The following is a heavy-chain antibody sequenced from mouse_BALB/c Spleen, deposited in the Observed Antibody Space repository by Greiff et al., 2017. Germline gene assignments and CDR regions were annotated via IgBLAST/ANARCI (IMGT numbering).Heavy chain of an antibody. V-gene: IGHV5-6-5*01. CDR3: ATARATLAWFAY. CDR2: ISSGGST. CDR1: GFTFSSYA. J-gene: IGHJ3*01. Sequence: EVQVVESGGGLVKPGGSLKLSCAASGFTFSSYAMSWVRQTPEKRLEWVASISSGGSTYYPDSVKGRFTISRDNARNILYLQMSSLRSEDTAMYYCATARATLAWFAYWGQGTLVTVSA. D-gene: IGHD3-1*01.